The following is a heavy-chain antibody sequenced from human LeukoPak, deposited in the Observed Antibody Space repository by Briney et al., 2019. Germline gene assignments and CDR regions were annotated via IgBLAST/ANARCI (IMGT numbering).Heavy chain of an antibody. CDR1: GFTFSSYG. D-gene: IGHD4-17*01. J-gene: IGHJ4*02. Sequence: PGGSLRLSCAASGFTFSSYGMHWVRQAPGKGLEWVAFIRYDGSNKYYADSVEGRFTISRDNSKNTLYLQMNSLRAEDTAVYYCATLGDGDYVGYFDYWGQGTLVTVSS. CDR2: IRYDGSNK. V-gene: IGHV3-30*02. CDR3: ATLGDGDYVGYFDY.